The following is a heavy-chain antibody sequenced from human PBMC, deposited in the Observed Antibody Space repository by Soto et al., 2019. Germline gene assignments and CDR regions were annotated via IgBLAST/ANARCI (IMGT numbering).Heavy chain of an antibody. V-gene: IGHV3-7*01. CDR1: GFTFSGYW. CDR2: IKQDGSGK. D-gene: IGHD3-3*01. CDR3: ARSSGGFWSCFPGDFQY. Sequence: EVQLVESGGALVQPGGSLRLSCVASGFTFSGYWMSWVRQAPGKGLEWVANIKQDGSGKYYVDSVKGRFTISRDNAKNSLYLQMNSLRAEDTAVYYCARSSGGFWSCFPGDFQYWGQGPLVTVSS. J-gene: IGHJ1*01.